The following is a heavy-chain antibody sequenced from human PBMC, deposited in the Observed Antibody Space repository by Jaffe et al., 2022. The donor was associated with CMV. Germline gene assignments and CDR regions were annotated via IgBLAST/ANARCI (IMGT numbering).Heavy chain of an antibody. CDR2: INHSGST. V-gene: IGHV4-34*01. J-gene: IGHJ3*02. CDR3: ARLRGSSWAHPRGAFDI. Sequence: QVQLQQWGAGLLKPSETLSLTCAVYGGSFSGYYWSWIRQPPGKGLEWIGEINHSGSTNYNPSLKSRVTISVDTSKNQFSLKLSSVTAADTAVYYCARLRGSSWAHPRGAFDIWGQGTMVTVSS. D-gene: IGHD6-13*01. CDR1: GGSFSGYY.